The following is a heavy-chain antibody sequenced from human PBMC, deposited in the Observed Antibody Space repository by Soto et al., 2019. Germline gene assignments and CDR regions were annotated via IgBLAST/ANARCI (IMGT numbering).Heavy chain of an antibody. CDR2: ISYDGSNK. V-gene: IGHV3-30*03. CDR1: GFTFSTYD. Sequence: QVQLVESGGGVVQPGRSLRLSCAASGFTFSTYDMHWVRQAPGKGLDWMAIISYDGSNKYYADSVKGRFTISRDNSKNTLYLQMNSLRAEDTAVFYCAARSYDSFKSFDSWGQGTTVTVSS. J-gene: IGHJ4*02. D-gene: IGHD3-3*01. CDR3: AARSYDSFKSFDS.